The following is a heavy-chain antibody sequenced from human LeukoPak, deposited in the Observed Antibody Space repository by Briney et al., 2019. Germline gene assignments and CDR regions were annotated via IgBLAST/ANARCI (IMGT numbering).Heavy chain of an antibody. Sequence: PSETLSLTCAVSGYSITSDYYWCWIRQSPGKGLEWIGSIYHSGITHYNPSLKSRVTISVDTSNNQFSLRLSSVTAADTAVYYCAREVGRRSGYSYWGQGTPVTVSS. CDR3: AREVGRRSGYSY. J-gene: IGHJ4*02. CDR1: GYSITSDYY. V-gene: IGHV4-38-2*02. CDR2: IYHSGIT. D-gene: IGHD3-3*01.